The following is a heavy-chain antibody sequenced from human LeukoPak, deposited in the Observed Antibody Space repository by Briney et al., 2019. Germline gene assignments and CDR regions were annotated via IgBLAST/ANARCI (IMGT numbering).Heavy chain of an antibody. V-gene: IGHV3-30*18. CDR3: AKIRLSGIAVAAIFDY. CDR1: GFTFSNYA. J-gene: IGHJ4*01. Sequence: GGSLRLSCAASGFTFSNYAIHWVRQAPGKGLEWVALISHDGSNKYYIDSVTGRFTISTDNSKNPLFLQINSLRAEDTAIYYCAKIRLSGIAVAAIFDYWGHGTLVTVSS. CDR2: ISHDGSNK. D-gene: IGHD6-19*01.